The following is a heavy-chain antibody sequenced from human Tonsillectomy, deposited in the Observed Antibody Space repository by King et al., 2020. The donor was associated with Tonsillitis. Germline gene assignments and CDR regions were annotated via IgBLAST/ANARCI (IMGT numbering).Heavy chain of an antibody. CDR3: ARLEIWMYCSGGSCYYYYYGMDV. V-gene: IGHV4-59*08. Sequence: VQLQESGPGLVKSSETLSLTCTVSGGSISSYYWSWIRQPPGKGLEWIVYIYYSGSTNYNPSLKSRVTISVDTSKNQFSLKVSSVTAADTAVYYCARLEIWMYCSGGSCYYYYYGMDVWGQGTTVTVSS. CDR2: IYYSGST. D-gene: IGHD2-15*01. J-gene: IGHJ6*02. CDR1: GGSISSYY.